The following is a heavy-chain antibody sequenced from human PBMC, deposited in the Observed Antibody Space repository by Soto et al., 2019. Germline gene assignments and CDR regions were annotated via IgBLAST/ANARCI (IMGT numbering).Heavy chain of an antibody. J-gene: IGHJ5*02. V-gene: IGHV5-51*01. CDR3: AREGAPLYSSGWYGTNWFDP. CDR2: IYPGDSDT. D-gene: IGHD6-19*01. CDR1: GYSFTSYW. Sequence: PGESLKISCKGSGYSFTSYWIGWVRQMLGKGLEWMGIIYPGDSDTRYSPSFQGQVTIPADKSISTAYLQWSSLKASDTAMYYCAREGAPLYSSGWYGTNWFDPWGQGTLVTVS.